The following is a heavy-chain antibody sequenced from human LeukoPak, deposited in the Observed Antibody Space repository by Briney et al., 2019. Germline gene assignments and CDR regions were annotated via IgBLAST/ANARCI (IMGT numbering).Heavy chain of an antibody. J-gene: IGHJ4*02. Sequence: QTGGSLRLSCAASGFTFDDYAMHWVRQAPGKGLEWVSLISGDGGSTYYADSMKGRFTISRDNSKNSLYLQMNSLRTEDTAFYFCAKAKYYYKGGDYWGQGTLVTVSS. CDR1: GFTFDDYA. CDR2: ISGDGGST. D-gene: IGHD3-10*01. V-gene: IGHV3-43*02. CDR3: AKAKYYYKGGDY.